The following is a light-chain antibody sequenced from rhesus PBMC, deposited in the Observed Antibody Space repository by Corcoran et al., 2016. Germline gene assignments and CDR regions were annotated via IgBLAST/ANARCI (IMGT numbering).Light chain of an antibody. CDR1: QTVNNY. CDR3: QQYDNFPLT. V-gene: IGKV1-66*01. Sequence: DIQMTQSPSSLSASVGDRVTITCRASQTVNNYLVWYQQKPGKAPRPLIYYVSRLETGVPTRFSGSGSWTDYFLTISSLQPEEIGTYYCQQYDNFPLTFGGGTKVDFK. J-gene: IGKJ4*01. CDR2: YVS.